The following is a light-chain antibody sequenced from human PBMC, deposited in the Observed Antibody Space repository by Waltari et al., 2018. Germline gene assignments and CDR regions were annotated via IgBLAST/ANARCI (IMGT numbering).Light chain of an antibody. Sequence: DIVMTQSPDSLAVSLGERATINCKSSQSVLYSSNNKNYLAWYQQKPGQPPKLLIYWASTRESGVPDRVSGSGSGTDFTLTISSLQAEDVAVYYCQQYYSTPPFGGGTKVEIK. V-gene: IGKV4-1*01. CDR2: WAS. CDR1: QSVLYSSNNKNY. CDR3: QQYYSTPP. J-gene: IGKJ4*01.